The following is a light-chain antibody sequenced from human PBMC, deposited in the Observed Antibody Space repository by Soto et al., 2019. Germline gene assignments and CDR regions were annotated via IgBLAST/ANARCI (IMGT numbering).Light chain of an antibody. CDR2: DAY. CDR3: QQYDNLLYT. Sequence: DLQMTQSPSSLSASVGDRVTITCQASRDISHYLYWYQQKPGKAPKLLIYDAYNLETGVPSRFSGSGYATDFTLTISSLQHEDIAIYYCQQYDNLLYTFGQGTKLEIK. V-gene: IGKV1-33*01. J-gene: IGKJ2*01. CDR1: RDISHY.